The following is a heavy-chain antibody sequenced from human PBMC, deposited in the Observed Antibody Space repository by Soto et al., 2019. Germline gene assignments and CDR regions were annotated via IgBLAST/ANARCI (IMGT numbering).Heavy chain of an antibody. Sequence: EVHLLESGGALVQPGGSLTLSCAASGFSFSDYAMSWVRQAPGKGLEWVSSISRTGDSAYYADSVKGRFDISRDRSKNRLSLQMNSLRVEDTAVYYCAKGPDGSGYYHNWFDSWGQGTLITVSP. D-gene: IGHD3-22*01. CDR3: AKGPDGSGYYHNWFDS. J-gene: IGHJ5*01. V-gene: IGHV3-23*01. CDR2: ISRTGDSA. CDR1: GFSFSDYA.